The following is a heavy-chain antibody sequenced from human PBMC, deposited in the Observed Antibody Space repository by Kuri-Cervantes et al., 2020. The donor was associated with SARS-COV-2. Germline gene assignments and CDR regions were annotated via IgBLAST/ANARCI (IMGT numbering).Heavy chain of an antibody. CDR1: GFTFSSYS. J-gene: IGHJ4*02. CDR3: ARDFLLLAAQDY. CDR2: ISSSSSYI. Sequence: GTLVLSCATSGFTFSSYSMNWVRQAPGKGLEWVSSISSSSSYIYYADSVKGRFTISRDNAKNSLYLQMNSLRAEDTAVYYCARDFLLLAAQDYWGQGTLVTVSS. D-gene: IGHD6-13*01. V-gene: IGHV3-21*01.